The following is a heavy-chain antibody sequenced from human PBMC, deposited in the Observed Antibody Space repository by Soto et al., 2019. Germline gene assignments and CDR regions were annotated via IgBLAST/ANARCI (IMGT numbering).Heavy chain of an antibody. CDR1: GFTFSSYA. V-gene: IGHV3-30-3*01. CDR2: ISYDGSNK. D-gene: IGHD2-2*02. Sequence: VQLVESGGGVVQPGRSLRLSCAASGFTFSSYAMHWVRQAPGKGLEWVAVISYDGSNKYYADSVKGRFTISRDNSKNTLYLQMNSLRAEDTAVYYCARDGMGVPAAIGWFDPWGQGTLVTVSS. J-gene: IGHJ5*02. CDR3: ARDGMGVPAAIGWFDP.